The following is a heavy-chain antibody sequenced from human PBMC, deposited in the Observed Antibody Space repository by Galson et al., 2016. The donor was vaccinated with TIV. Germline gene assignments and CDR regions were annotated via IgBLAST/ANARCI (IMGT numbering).Heavy chain of an antibody. CDR3: ARGAGFSYGFWY. V-gene: IGHV4-38-2*01. CDR2: IYHGGST. J-gene: IGHJ4*02. CDR1: GYSISRGFY. D-gene: IGHD5-18*01. Sequence: LTCAVSGYSISRGFYWAWIRQPPGKGLEWMGTIYHGGSTYFNPSLKSRVAISVDTSKNQFSLKLTSVTASDTAVYYCARGAGFSYGFWYWGQGALVTVSS.